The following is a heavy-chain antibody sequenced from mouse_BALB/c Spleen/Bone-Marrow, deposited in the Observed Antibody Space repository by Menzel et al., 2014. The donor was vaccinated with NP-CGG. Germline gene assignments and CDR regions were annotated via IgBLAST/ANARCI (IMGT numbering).Heavy chain of an antibody. CDR3: AREGVYAPFVY. CDR2: INPTSDYT. Sequence: QVQLQQSGAELARPGASVKMSCEASGYTFSFYTMYWVKQRPGQGLEWIGCINPTSDYTDYNQKFKDKATLTADKSSSTAYMQLSSLTSEDSAVYYCAREGVYAPFVYWGQGTLVTVSA. J-gene: IGHJ3*01. CDR1: GYTFSFYT. D-gene: IGHD2-3*01. V-gene: IGHV1-4*01.